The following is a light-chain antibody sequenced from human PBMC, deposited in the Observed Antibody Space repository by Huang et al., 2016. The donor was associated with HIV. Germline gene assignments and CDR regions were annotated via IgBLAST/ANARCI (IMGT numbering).Light chain of an antibody. J-gene: IGKJ1*01. Sequence: DIVMTQSPDSLAVSLGERATINCKSSQSVLYNSNNKNHLAWYQQKPGQPPKLFSDCASTRESGVPDRFSGSGSGTDFTLTISSLQAEDVAVYYCQQYYSTPTFGQGTKVEIK. CDR1: QSVLYNSNNKNH. CDR2: CAS. CDR3: QQYYSTPT. V-gene: IGKV4-1*01.